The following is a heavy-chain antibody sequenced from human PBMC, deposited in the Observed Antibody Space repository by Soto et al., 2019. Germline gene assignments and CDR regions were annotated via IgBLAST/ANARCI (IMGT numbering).Heavy chain of an antibody. CDR3: AKDKGTGTHYYYFGMDV. CDR1: GFTFDDYA. Sequence: PGGSLRLSCAASGFTFDDYAMHWARQAPGKGLEWVSGISWNSGSIGYAGSVKGRFTISRDNAKNSLYLQMNSLRTEDTALYYCAKDKGTGTHYYYFGMDVWGQGTTVTVSS. V-gene: IGHV3-9*01. CDR2: ISWNSGSI. D-gene: IGHD1-1*01. J-gene: IGHJ6*02.